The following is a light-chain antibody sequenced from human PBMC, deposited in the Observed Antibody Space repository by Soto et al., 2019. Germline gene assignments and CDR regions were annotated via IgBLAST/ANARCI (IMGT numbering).Light chain of an antibody. CDR1: QSVSSY. J-gene: IGKJ3*01. CDR2: GAS. V-gene: IGKV3-15*01. Sequence: EIVVTQSPATLSVSPWERATLSCRASQSVSSYLAWYQQKPGQAPRLLIYGASTRATGIPARFSGSGSGTEFTLTISSLQSEDFAVYYCQQYNNWVTFGPGTKVDIK. CDR3: QQYNNWVT.